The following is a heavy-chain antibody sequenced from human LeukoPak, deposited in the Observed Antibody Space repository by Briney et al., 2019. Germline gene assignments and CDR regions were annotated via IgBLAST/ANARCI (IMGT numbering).Heavy chain of an antibody. CDR1: GFTVTSYG. D-gene: IGHD2-8*01. Sequence: GGSLRLSCAASGFTVTSYGMHWVRQAPGKGLEWVAGLWADGSNRNFGDSVKGRFTISRDNAKNSLYLQMNSLRAEDTAVYYCARVTGWSATYYYYYGMDVWGQGTTVTVSS. J-gene: IGHJ6*02. CDR2: LWADGSNR. V-gene: IGHV3-33*01. CDR3: ARVTGWSATYYYYYGMDV.